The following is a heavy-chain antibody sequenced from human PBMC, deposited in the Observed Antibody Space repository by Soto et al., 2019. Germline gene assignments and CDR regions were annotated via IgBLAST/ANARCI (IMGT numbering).Heavy chain of an antibody. CDR2: IFPSGTT. CDR1: LGSLSVATYS. V-gene: IGHV4-30-2*01. CDR3: ARSRDFDY. J-gene: IGHJ4*02. Sequence: SEILSRTCVVSLGSLSVATYSWNWIRQPPGKGLEWIVYIFPSGTTYYNPSLKSRVTISIDVSKNQFSLSLRPLTAPNMAVYYCARSRDFDYWSQGTQVTAST.